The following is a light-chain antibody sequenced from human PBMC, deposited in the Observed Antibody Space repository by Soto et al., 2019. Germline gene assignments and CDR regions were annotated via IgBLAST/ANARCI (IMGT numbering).Light chain of an antibody. J-gene: IGLJ2*01. Sequence: QTVVTQEPSLTVSPGGTVTLTCASSTGPVTSDYYPNWFQQKPGQAPMALIYSTTQKHSWTPARFSGSLLGGKAALRLSGVQPVDEADYYCLLYYGAAVVFGGGIKLTV. CDR3: LLYYGAAVV. CDR1: TGPVTSDYY. CDR2: STT. V-gene: IGLV7-43*01.